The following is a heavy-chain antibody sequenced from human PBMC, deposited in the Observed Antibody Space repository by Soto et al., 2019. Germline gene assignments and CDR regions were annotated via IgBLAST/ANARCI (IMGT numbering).Heavy chain of an antibody. CDR2: ISSSGITI. CDR3: AKATSTRPLLGGMDV. Sequence: PGGSLRLSCAASGFTFSTYEMNWVRQAPGKGLEWVSYISSSGITIYYTDSVKGRFTISRDNAKNSLFLQMNSLRVEDTAVYYCAKATSTRPLLGGMDVWGQGTTVTVSS. D-gene: IGHD2-2*01. V-gene: IGHV3-48*03. J-gene: IGHJ6*02. CDR1: GFTFSTYE.